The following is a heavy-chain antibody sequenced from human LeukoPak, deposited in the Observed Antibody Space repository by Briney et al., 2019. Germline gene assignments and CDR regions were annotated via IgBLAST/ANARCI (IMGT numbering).Heavy chain of an antibody. CDR2: INPNSGGT. D-gene: IGHD2-2*01. V-gene: IGHV1-2*02. CDR1: GYTFTGYY. Sequence: ASVKVSCKASGYTFTGYYMHWVRQAPGQGLEWMGWINPNSGGTNYAQKFQGRVTMTRDTSISTAYMELSRLRSDDTAVYYCARDAVDIVVVPAAPPEDYWGQGTLVTVSS. CDR3: ARDAVDIVVVPAAPPEDY. J-gene: IGHJ4*02.